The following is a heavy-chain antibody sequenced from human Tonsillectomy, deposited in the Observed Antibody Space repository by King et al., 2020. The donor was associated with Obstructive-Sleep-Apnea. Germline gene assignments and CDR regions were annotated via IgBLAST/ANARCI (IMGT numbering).Heavy chain of an antibody. Sequence: QLQESGPGLVKPSETLSLTCTVSGGSISSSSYYWGWIRQPPGKGLEWIGSIYYSGCTNYNPSLKSRVTISIDTSKNQFSRKLSSVTAADTAVYYCARVPYITGWSGWFDPWGQGTLVTVSS. V-gene: IGHV4-39*07. J-gene: IGHJ5*02. D-gene: IGHD6-19*01. CDR3: ARVPYITGWSGWFDP. CDR2: IYYSGCT. CDR1: GGSISSSSYY.